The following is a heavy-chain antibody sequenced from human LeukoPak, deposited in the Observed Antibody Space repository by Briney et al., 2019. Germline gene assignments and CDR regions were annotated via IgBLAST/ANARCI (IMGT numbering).Heavy chain of an antibody. CDR2: ITGSGDTT. Sequence: GGSLRLSCAASGFTFSNSAMSWVRQAPGKGLGWVSAITGSGDTTYYADPVRGRFTISRDNSKNTLYLQMSSLRAEDTAVYYCAKGASTWDFWGQGTLVTVSS. CDR1: GFTFSNSA. J-gene: IGHJ4*02. CDR3: AKGASTWDF. V-gene: IGHV3-23*01.